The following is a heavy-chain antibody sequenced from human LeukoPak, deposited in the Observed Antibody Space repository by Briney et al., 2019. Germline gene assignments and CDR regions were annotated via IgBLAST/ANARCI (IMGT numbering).Heavy chain of an antibody. CDR1: GFTFSSYA. Sequence: GGSLRLSCAASGFTFSSYAMSWVRQAPGKGLEWVSGISWNSGSIGYADSVKGRFTISRDNAKNSLYLQMNSLRAEDMALYYCAKDISHSYYDSSGFDLWGRGTLVTVSS. D-gene: IGHD3-22*01. CDR3: AKDISHSYYDSSGFDL. V-gene: IGHV3-9*03. CDR2: ISWNSGSI. J-gene: IGHJ2*01.